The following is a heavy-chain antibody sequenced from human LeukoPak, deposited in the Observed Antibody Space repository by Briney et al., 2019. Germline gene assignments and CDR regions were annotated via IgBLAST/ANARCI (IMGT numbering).Heavy chain of an antibody. J-gene: IGHJ4*02. CDR2: ISHNGGRK. CDR1: GFTFSSYG. D-gene: IGHD3-22*01. V-gene: IGHV3-30*03. Sequence: GGSLRLSCAASGFTFSSYGMSWVRQAPGKGLEWVALISHNGGRKDYADSVKGRFTIDRDNSKNTVYLQMNSLRPDDTAIYFCARQEARNYYYEGLDYWGQGNLVTVSS. CDR3: ARQEARNYYYEGLDY.